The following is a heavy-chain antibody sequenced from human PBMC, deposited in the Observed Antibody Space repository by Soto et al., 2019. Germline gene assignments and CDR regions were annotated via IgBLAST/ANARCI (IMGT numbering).Heavy chain of an antibody. Sequence: QVQLVQSGAEVKKPGSSVKVSCKASGGTFSTYTITWVRQAPGQGLEWMGRIIPIIGIINYAQKSQGRVTISADKFTGTAYMELPGLRSDDTAVYYCAGDPDSHYNDSHASSYPWGQGTLVTVSS. CDR3: AGDPDSHYNDSHASSYP. V-gene: IGHV1-69*08. D-gene: IGHD4-4*01. J-gene: IGHJ5*02. CDR1: GGTFSTYT. CDR2: IIPIIGII.